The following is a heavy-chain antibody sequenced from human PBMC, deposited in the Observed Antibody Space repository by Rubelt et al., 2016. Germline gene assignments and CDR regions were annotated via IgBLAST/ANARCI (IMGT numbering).Heavy chain of an antibody. D-gene: IGHD3-10*01. CDR3: ARDMVRGVYYYGMDV. Sequence: FTISRDNAKNSLYLQMNSLRAEDTAAYYCARDMVRGVYYYGMDVWGQGTTVTVSS. J-gene: IGHJ6*02. V-gene: IGHV3-11*06.